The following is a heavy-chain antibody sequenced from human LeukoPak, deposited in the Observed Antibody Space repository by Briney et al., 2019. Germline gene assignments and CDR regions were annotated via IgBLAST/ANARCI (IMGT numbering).Heavy chain of an antibody. CDR2: ISGSGGST. D-gene: IGHD3-16*02. CDR1: GFTFSSYG. Sequence: GGSLRLSCAASGFTFSSYGMSWVRQAPGKGLEWVSAISGSGGSTYYADSVKGRFTISRDNSKNTLYLQMNSLRAEDTAVYYCARLMITFGGVIARPFDYWGQGTLVTVSS. CDR3: ARLMITFGGVIARPFDY. J-gene: IGHJ4*02. V-gene: IGHV3-23*01.